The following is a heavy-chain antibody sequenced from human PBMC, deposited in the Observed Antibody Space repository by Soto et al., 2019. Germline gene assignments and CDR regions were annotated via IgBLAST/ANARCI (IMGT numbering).Heavy chain of an antibody. D-gene: IGHD3-22*01. Sequence: GGSLRLSCAASGFTFSSYAMHWVRQAPGKGLEWVAVISYDGSNKYYADSVKGRFTISRDNSKNTLYLQMNSLRAEDTAVYYCARDLYYDSSGYYRLFDYWGQGTLVTVSS. CDR2: ISYDGSNK. V-gene: IGHV3-30-3*01. CDR1: GFTFSSYA. CDR3: ARDLYYDSSGYYRLFDY. J-gene: IGHJ4*02.